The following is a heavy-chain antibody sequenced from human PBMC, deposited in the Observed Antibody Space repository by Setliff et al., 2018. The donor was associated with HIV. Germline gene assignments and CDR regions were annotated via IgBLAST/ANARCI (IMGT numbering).Heavy chain of an antibody. Sequence: GGSLRLSCAASGFTFSSYAMHWVRQAPGKGLEWVAVISYDGSNKYYADSVKGRFTISRDNPKNTLYLQMNSLRAEDTAVYYCAREAVWSDAFDIWGQGTMVTVSS. J-gene: IGHJ3*02. CDR3: AREAVWSDAFDI. V-gene: IGHV3-30-3*01. CDR1: GFTFSSYA. CDR2: ISYDGSNK. D-gene: IGHD1-1*01.